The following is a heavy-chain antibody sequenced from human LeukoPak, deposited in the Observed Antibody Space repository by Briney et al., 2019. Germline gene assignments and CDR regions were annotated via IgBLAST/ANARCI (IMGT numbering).Heavy chain of an antibody. CDR3: AKRGVVIRVILVGFHKEAYYFDS. J-gene: IGHJ4*02. CDR1: GFTFSRCA. CDR2: ITGAGGIT. D-gene: IGHD3-22*01. Sequence: GGSLRLSCAASGFTFSRCALSWVRHSPGKGLEWVSAITGAGGITYYTDSVKGRFTISRDSPKNTLYLQMTSLRAEDTAVYFCAKRGVVIRVILVGFHKEAYYFDSWGQGALVTVSS. V-gene: IGHV3-23*01.